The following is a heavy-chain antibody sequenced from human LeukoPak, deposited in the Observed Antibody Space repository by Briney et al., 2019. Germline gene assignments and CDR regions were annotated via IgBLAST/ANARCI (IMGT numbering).Heavy chain of an antibody. J-gene: IGHJ4*02. CDR2: ISTYDDNI. CDR1: GYTFTTYG. D-gene: IGHD3-9*01. V-gene: IGHV1-18*01. CDR3: ARETYSNILTGTDY. Sequence: ASVKVSCKASGYTFTTYGLSWVRQAPGQGLEWLGWISTYDDNIKYAQSLQGRLTLTIDTSTSTAYTELRSLTSDDTAVYYCARETYSNILTGTDYWGPGTLVTVSS.